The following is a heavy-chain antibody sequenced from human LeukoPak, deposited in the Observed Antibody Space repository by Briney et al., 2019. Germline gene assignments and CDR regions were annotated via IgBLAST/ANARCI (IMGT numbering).Heavy chain of an antibody. J-gene: IGHJ5*02. CDR2: MNPNSGNT. CDR1: GYTLTSYD. Sequence: ASVKVSCKASGYTLTSYDINWVRQATGQGLEWMGWMNPNSGNTGYAQKFQGRVTITRNTSISTAYMELSSLRSEETAVYYCARGKGIQLLYRSPWFDPWGQGTLVTVSS. CDR3: ARGKGIQLLYRSPWFDP. D-gene: IGHD2-2*02. V-gene: IGHV1-8*03.